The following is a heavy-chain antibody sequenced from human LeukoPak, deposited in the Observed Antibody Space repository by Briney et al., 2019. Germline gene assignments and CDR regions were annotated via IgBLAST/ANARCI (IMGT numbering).Heavy chain of an antibody. CDR1: GYTVTSYY. CDR2: INPSGGST. J-gene: IGHJ4*02. Sequence: ASVKVSCKASGYTVTSYYMHWVRQAPGQGLEWMGIINPSGGSTSYAQKFQGRVTMTRDMSTSTVYMELSSLRSADTAVYYCARGDRATVTLYWGQGTLVTVST. V-gene: IGHV1-46*01. D-gene: IGHD4-17*01. CDR3: ARGDRATVTLY.